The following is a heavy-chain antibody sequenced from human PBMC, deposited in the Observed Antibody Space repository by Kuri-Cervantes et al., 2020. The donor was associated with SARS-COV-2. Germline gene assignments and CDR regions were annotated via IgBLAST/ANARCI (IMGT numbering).Heavy chain of an antibody. CDR1: GFTFDDYA. Sequence: GGSLRLSCAASGFTFDDYAMHWVRQAPGKGLEWVSGISWTSGSIGYADSVKGRFTLSRDNAKNMLLLQMNSLRAEDTAVYYCVRDGDHWNFDYWGQGTLVTVSS. CDR2: ISWTSGSI. J-gene: IGHJ4*02. D-gene: IGHD1-1*01. V-gene: IGHV3-9*01. CDR3: VRDGDHWNFDY.